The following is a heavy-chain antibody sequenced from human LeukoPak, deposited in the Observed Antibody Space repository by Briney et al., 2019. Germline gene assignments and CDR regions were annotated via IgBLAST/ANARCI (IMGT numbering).Heavy chain of an antibody. CDR1: GGTFSSYA. J-gene: IGHJ5*02. CDR3: ARASSSWYADWFDP. Sequence: GASVKVSCKASGGTFSSYAISWVRQAPGQRLEWMGWINAGNGNTKYSQKFQGRVTITRDTSASTAYMELSSLRSEDTAVYYCARASSSWYADWFDPWGQGTLVTVSS. CDR2: INAGNGNT. D-gene: IGHD6-13*01. V-gene: IGHV1-3*01.